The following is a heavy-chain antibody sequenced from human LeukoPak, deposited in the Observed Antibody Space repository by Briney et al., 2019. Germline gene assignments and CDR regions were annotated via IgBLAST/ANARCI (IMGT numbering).Heavy chain of an antibody. CDR3: ARVYYDSSGYYYGLYYYYMDV. D-gene: IGHD3-22*01. V-gene: IGHV4-4*07. CDR2: IYTSGST. CDR1: GGSISSYY. J-gene: IGHJ6*03. Sequence: PSETLSLTCTVSGGSISSYYWSWIRQPAGKGLEWIGRIYTSGSTNYNPSLKSRVTMSVDTSKNQFSLKLSSVTAADTAVYYCARVYYDSSGYYYGLYYYYMDVWGKGTTVTVSS.